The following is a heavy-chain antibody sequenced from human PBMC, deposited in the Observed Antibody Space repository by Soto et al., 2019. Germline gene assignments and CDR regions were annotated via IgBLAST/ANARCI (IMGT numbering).Heavy chain of an antibody. J-gene: IGHJ4*02. D-gene: IGHD6-13*01. Sequence: SETLSLTCIVSAGSISGYFWSWIRQPPGKGLEWTAFVYDSGSTNYNPSLKSRVTVSVDTSNNQFSLKLISVTAADTAVYYCARGWSSSWPYWGQGTLVTVSP. CDR3: ARGWSSSWPY. V-gene: IGHV4-59*03. CDR2: VYDSGST. CDR1: AGSISGYF.